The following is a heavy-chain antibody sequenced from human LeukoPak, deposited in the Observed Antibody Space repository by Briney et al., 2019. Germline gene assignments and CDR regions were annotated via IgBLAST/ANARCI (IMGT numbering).Heavy chain of an antibody. CDR2: INPNSGGT. D-gene: IGHD5-24*01. CDR3: ARDSGDGYITVLDY. V-gene: IGHV1-2*02. CDR1: GYTFTGYY. J-gene: IGHJ4*02. Sequence: GASVKVSCKASGYTFTGYYMHWVRQAPGQGLEWMGWINPNSGGTNYAQKFQARVTMTRDTSISTAYMELSRLRSDDTAVYYCARDSGDGYITVLDYWGQGTLVTVSS.